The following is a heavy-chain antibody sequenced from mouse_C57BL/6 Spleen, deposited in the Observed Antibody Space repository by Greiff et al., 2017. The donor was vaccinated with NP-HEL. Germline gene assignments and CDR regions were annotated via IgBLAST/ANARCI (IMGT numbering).Heavy chain of an antibody. CDR2: IYPGDGDT. CDR3: ARGNWDEGY. D-gene: IGHD4-1*02. Sequence: VQLQQSGPELVKPGASVKISCKASGYAFSSSWMTWVKQRPGKGLEWIGRIYPGDGDTNYNGKFKGKATLTADKSSSTAYMQLSSLTSEDSAVYFCARGNWDEGYWGQGTTRTGAS. J-gene: IGHJ2*01. CDR1: GYAFSSSW. V-gene: IGHV1-82*01.